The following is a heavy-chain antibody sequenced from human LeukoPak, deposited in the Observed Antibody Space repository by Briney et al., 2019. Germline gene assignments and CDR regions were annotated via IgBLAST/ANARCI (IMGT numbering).Heavy chain of an antibody. CDR1: GFIFRNYA. Sequence: GGSLRLSCAASGFIFRNYAMSWVRQAPGKGLEWVSAITGSGDTTYYADSVKGRFTISRDNSKNTLYVEMNTLRAEDTAVYYCAKWGDYDILTGYYVSDFWGQGALVTVSS. J-gene: IGHJ4*02. CDR3: AKWGDYDILTGYYVSDF. V-gene: IGHV3-23*01. D-gene: IGHD3-9*01. CDR2: ITGSGDTT.